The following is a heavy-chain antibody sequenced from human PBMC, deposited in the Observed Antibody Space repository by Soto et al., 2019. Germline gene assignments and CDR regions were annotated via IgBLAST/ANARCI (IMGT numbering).Heavy chain of an antibody. Sequence: GGSLGLSCAASGFTFSNYWMSWVRQAPGKGLEWVANIKQDGSENYYVDSVKGRFTTSRDNTKNTLYLQMNSLRAEDTAVYYCASVPCVAAAIYYFDYWGQRTLVTVSA. CDR1: GFTFSNYW. J-gene: IGHJ4*02. CDR2: IKQDGSEN. D-gene: IGHD6-13*01. V-gene: IGHV3-7*01. CDR3: ASVPCVAAAIYYFDY.